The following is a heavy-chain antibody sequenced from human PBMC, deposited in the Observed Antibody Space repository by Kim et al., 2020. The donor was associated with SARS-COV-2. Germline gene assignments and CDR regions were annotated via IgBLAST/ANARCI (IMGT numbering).Heavy chain of an antibody. CDR1: GGSIRTFY. CDR3: ARSPDDVWSTEGFDH. V-gene: IGHV4-4*09. D-gene: IGHD2-21*01. Sequence: SETLSLTCTVSGGSIRTFYWSWIRQSPGKGLEWLGYVYHSGRTNYNPSLKGRVTISVDMSESQFSLKMTSVTAADTAVYYCARSPDDVWSTEGFDHWGQGILVTVSS. J-gene: IGHJ4*02. CDR2: VYHSGRT.